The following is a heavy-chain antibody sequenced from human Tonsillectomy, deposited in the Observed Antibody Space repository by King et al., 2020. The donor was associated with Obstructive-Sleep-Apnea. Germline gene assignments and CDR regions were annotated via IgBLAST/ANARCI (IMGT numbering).Heavy chain of an antibody. CDR3: AREGFGITGTPGLDY. J-gene: IGHJ4*02. CDR2: ISYDGSNK. Sequence: QLVQSGGGVVQPGRSLRLSCAASGFTFSSYAMHWVRQAPGKGLEWVAVISYDGSNKYYADSVKGRFTISRDNSKNTLYLQMNSLRAEDTAVYYCAREGFGITGTPGLDYWGQGTLVTVSS. V-gene: IGHV3-30*04. CDR1: GFTFSSYA. D-gene: IGHD1-7*01.